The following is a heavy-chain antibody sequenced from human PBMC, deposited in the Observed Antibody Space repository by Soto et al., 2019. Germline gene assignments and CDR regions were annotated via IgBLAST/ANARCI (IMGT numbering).Heavy chain of an antibody. Sequence: QVQLVESGGGVVQPGRSLRLSCAASGFTFNNYAMHWVRQAPGKGLEWVAVISYDGNNQYYADSVKGRFAISRDNSKNTLYLHMNSLRHEDTAVYYCARDRVYYYDSSGYYNFEYWGQGSLVTVSS. J-gene: IGHJ4*02. CDR3: ARDRVYYYDSSGYYNFEY. CDR1: GFTFNNYA. V-gene: IGHV3-30*09. D-gene: IGHD3-22*01. CDR2: ISYDGNNQ.